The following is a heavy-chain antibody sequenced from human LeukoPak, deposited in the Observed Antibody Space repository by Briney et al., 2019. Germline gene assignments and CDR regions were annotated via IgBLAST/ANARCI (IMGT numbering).Heavy chain of an antibody. V-gene: IGHV1-69*13. CDR3: ARGIRGVVRGVIPPRSWFDP. CDR2: IIPIFGTA. D-gene: IGHD3-10*01. J-gene: IGHJ5*02. CDR1: GYTFTGYY. Sequence: SVKVSCKASGYTFTGYYMHWVRQAPGQGLEWMGGIIPIFGTANYAQKFQGRVTITADESTSTAYMELSSLRSEDTAVYYCARGIRGVVRGVIPPRSWFDPWGQGTLVTVSS.